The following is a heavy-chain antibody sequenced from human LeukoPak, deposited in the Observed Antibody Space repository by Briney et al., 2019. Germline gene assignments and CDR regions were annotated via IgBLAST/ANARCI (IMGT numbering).Heavy chain of an antibody. Sequence: ASETLTLTCTVSGGSIKSSSYYWGWIRQPPGKRLEWIANIYYSGTTYYNPSLKSRVTTSVDTSKNHFSLRLNSVTAADTAVYYCARQGSGWSGAFDFWGQGTLITVSS. CDR1: GGSIKSSSYY. J-gene: IGHJ4*02. D-gene: IGHD6-19*01. V-gene: IGHV4-39*01. CDR2: IYYSGTT. CDR3: ARQGSGWSGAFDF.